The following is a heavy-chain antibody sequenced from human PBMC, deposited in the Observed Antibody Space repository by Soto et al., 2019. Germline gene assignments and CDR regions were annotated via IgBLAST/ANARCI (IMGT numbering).Heavy chain of an antibody. J-gene: IGHJ4*02. CDR2: IYPGDHET. D-gene: IGHD6-13*01. CDR3: ARSPRSSPYFDY. Sequence: PGESLNFSCQCSVYTFSNFWIGWVRQLPGNGFEWMGIIYPGDHETRYGPSFPGKVTISADKSINTAYLQWNSFEASDSAFYFCARSPRSSPYFDYWGQGALVTVSS. CDR1: VYTFSNFW. V-gene: IGHV5-51*01.